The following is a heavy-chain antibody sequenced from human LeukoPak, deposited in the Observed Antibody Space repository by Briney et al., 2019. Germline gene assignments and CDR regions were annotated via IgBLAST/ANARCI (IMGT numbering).Heavy chain of an antibody. CDR1: GFTFSSYS. V-gene: IGHV3-21*01. CDR3: ARVRVGWLPDY. CDR2: ISSSNSYI. Sequence: PGGSLRLSCAASGFTFSSYSMNWARQAPGKGLEWVSSISSSNSYIYYADSVKGRFTISRDNVKNSLYLQMNSLRAEDTAVYYCARVRVGWLPDYWGQGTLVTVSS. J-gene: IGHJ4*02. D-gene: IGHD5-12*01.